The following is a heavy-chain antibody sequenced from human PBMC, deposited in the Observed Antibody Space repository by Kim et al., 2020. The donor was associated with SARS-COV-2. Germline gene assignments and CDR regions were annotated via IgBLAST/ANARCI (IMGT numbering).Heavy chain of an antibody. V-gene: IGHV4-39*01. J-gene: IGHJ4*02. CDR3: ARHLSASSLFDY. CDR2: VYYTGST. Sequence: SETLSLTCTVSGGSISTNNFYWGWIRQPPGKGLEYIGSVYYTGSTYYNPSLKHRVTISVDTSKNQFSLKLNSVTAADTSVYYCARHLSASSLFDYWDQGILVTVSS. CDR1: GGSISTNNFY. D-gene: IGHD1-26*01.